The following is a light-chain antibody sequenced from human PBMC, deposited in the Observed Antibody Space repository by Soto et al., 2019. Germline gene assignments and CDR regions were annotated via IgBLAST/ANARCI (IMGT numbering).Light chain of an antibody. V-gene: IGLV1-44*01. J-gene: IGLJ3*02. CDR3: AAWDDRLNGPV. Sequence: QSVLTQPPSASGTPGQRVTISCSGSSPNIGSNVVNWYQQLPGTAPKLLIYSNDQRPSGVPDRFSGSKSGTSASLAISGLQSEDEADYYCAAWDDRLNGPVFGGGTKLTVL. CDR1: SPNIGSNV. CDR2: SND.